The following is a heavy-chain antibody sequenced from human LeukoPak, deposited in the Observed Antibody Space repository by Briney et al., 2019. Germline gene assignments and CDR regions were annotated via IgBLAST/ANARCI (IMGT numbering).Heavy chain of an antibody. J-gene: IGHJ4*02. D-gene: IGHD6-13*01. Sequence: PGGSLRLSCAASGFTFSSYGMNWVRQVPGKGLEWVAFIRFDGRDKYYADSVKGRFTISRDNSKNTLYLQINSLRAEDTAVYYCARDRGAAAGTHFDYWGQGTLVTVSS. V-gene: IGHV3-30*02. CDR1: GFTFSSYG. CDR2: IRFDGRDK. CDR3: ARDRGAAAGTHFDY.